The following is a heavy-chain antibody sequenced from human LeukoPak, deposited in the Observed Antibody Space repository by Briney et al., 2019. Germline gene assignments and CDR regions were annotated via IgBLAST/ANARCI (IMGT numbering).Heavy chain of an antibody. D-gene: IGHD2-2*03. J-gene: IGHJ4*02. CDR3: TTDSGYCSSTSCFSY. CDR2: IKSKTDGGTT. Sequence: GGSLRLSCAASGFTFSSYAMHWVRQAPGKGLEWVGRIKSKTDGGTTDYAAPVKGRFTISRDDSKNTLYLQMNSLKTEDTAVYYCTTDSGYCSSTSCFSYWGQGTLVTVSS. V-gene: IGHV3-15*01. CDR1: GFTFSSYA.